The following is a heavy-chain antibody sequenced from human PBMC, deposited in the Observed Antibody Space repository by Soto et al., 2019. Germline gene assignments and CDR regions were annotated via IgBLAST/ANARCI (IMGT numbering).Heavy chain of an antibody. CDR3: ARIGQPPLYYYGMDV. CDR1: GGSISSYY. J-gene: IGHJ6*04. CDR2: IYYSGST. Sequence: PSETLSLTCTVSGGSISSYYWSWIRQPPGKGLEWIGYIYYSGSTNYNPSLKSRVTISVDTSKNQFSLKLSSVTAADTAVYYCARIGQPPLYYYGMDVWGKGTTVTVSS. D-gene: IGHD5-18*01. V-gene: IGHV4-59*01.